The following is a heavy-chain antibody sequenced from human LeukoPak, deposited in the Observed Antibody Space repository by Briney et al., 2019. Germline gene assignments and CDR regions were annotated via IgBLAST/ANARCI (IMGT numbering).Heavy chain of an antibody. CDR3: ARGAEMATIGDY. D-gene: IGHD5-24*01. CDR2: IYYSGST. J-gene: IGHJ4*02. V-gene: IGHV4-59*01. Sequence: SETLSLTCTVSGGSISSYYWSWIRQPPGKGLEWIGYIYYSGSTNYNPSLKSRVTISVDTCKNQFSLKLSSVTAADTAVYYCARGAEMATIGDYWGQGTLVTVSS. CDR1: GGSISSYY.